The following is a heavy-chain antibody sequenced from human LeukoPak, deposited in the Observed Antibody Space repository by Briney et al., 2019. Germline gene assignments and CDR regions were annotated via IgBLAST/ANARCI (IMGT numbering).Heavy chain of an antibody. V-gene: IGHV3-30*04. J-gene: IGHJ4*02. Sequence: GGSLRLSCAASGFTFSSYAMHWVRQAPGKGLEWVAVISYDGSNKYYADSVKGRFTISRDNSKNTLYLQMNSLRAEDTAVYYCAREKDYYFDYWGQGTLVTVSS. CDR2: ISYDGSNK. D-gene: IGHD3/OR15-3a*01. CDR1: GFTFSSYA. CDR3: AREKDYYFDY.